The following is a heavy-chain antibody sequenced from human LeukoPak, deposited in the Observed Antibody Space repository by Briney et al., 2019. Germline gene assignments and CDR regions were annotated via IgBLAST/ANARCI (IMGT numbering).Heavy chain of an antibody. CDR1: GGTFSSYA. CDR2: IIPTFGTA. Sequence: GASVKVSCKASGGTFSSYAISWVRQAPGQGLEWMGGIIPTFGTANYAQKFQGRVTITTDESTSTAYMELSSLRSEDTAVYYCARNYYDSSGYYYSWGQGTLVTVSS. J-gene: IGHJ4*02. CDR3: ARNYYDSSGYYYS. V-gene: IGHV1-69*05. D-gene: IGHD3-22*01.